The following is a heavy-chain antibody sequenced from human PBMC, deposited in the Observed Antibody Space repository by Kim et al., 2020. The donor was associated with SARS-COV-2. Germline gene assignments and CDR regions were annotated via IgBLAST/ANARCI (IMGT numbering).Heavy chain of an antibody. CDR2: ISYDGSNK. CDR3: ARDGILGYSSSWYGRRAYYYCGMDV. J-gene: IGHJ6*02. Sequence: GGSLRLSCAASGFTFSSYAMHWVRQAPGKGLEWVAVISYDGSNKYYADSVKGRFTISRDNSKNTLYLQMNSLRAEDTAVYYCARDGILGYSSSWYGRRAYYYCGMDVWGQGTTVTVSS. V-gene: IGHV3-30*04. CDR1: GFTFSSYA. D-gene: IGHD6-13*01.